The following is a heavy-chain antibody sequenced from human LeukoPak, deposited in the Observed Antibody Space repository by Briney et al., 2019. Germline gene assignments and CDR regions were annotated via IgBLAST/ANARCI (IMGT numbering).Heavy chain of an antibody. J-gene: IGHJ4*02. D-gene: IGHD1-1*01. CDR3: ARDLELERNRWNYFES. Sequence: SETLSLTCTVSGGSISGFFRSWIRQPPGRGLEWLGCIDYSGITQYNPSLKSRVTVSVDTSKQQFSLKLSSVTAADTAVYYCARDLELERNRWNYFESWGQGTLVTVSS. CDR2: IDYSGIT. CDR1: GGSISGFF. V-gene: IGHV4-59*01.